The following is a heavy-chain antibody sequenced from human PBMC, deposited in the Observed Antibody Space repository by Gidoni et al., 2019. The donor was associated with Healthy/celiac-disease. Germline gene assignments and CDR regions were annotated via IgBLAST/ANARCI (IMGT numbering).Heavy chain of an antibody. V-gene: IGHV3-7*01. D-gene: IGHD3-10*01. Sequence: EVQLVESWGCLVQPGWSLRLSCAASCFTVRSYWMSWIRQCPGKGVERVANIKQDGSEIYYVDSVKGRFTISGDNSKNSLYLQMSSLRAEETAVYYCAREEVTSGSGSYYPPNYYYYYMDVWGKGTTVTVSS. J-gene: IGHJ6*03. CDR3: AREEVTSGSGSYYPPNYYYYYMDV. CDR1: CFTVRSYW. CDR2: IKQDGSEI.